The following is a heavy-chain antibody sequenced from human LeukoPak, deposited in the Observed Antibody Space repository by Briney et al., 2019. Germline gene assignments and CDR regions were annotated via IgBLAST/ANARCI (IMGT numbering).Heavy chain of an antibody. CDR2: IIPIFGTA. CDR3: ATTPTITMVRGVITHFDY. V-gene: IGHV1-69*05. CDR1: GGTFSSYA. D-gene: IGHD3-10*01. J-gene: IGHJ4*02. Sequence: ASVKVSCKASGGTFSSYAISWVRQAPGQGLEWMGGIIPIFGTANYAQKFQGRVTITTDESTSTAYMELSSLRSEDTAVYYCATTPTITMVRGVITHFDYWGQGTLVTVSS.